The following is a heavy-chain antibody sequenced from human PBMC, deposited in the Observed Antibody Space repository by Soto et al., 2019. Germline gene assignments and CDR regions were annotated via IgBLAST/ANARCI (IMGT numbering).Heavy chain of an antibody. V-gene: IGHV1-2*02. Sequence: ASVKVSCKASGYTFTGYYMHWVRQAPGQGLEWMGWINPNSGGTNYAQKFQGRVTMTRDTSISTAYMELSRLRSDDTAVYYCARGRIIVALYYYSMDVWGQGTTVTVPS. D-gene: IGHD5-12*01. J-gene: IGHJ6*02. CDR3: ARGRIIVALYYYSMDV. CDR1: GYTFTGYY. CDR2: INPNSGGT.